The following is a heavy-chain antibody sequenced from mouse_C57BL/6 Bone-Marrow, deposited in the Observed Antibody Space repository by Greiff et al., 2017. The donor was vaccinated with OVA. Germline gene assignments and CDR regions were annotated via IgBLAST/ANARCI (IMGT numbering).Heavy chain of an antibody. CDR1: GYTFTSYW. CDR2: IHPNSGST. V-gene: IGHV1-64*01. J-gene: IGHJ4*01. CDR3: ARESVYYAMDY. Sequence: QVQLKQSGAELVKPGASVKLSCKASGYTFTSYWMHWVKQSPGQGLEWIGMIHPNSGSTYYTEKFKSKVTLTVDNPSSTPYLQIGILTSEDSSVYFWARESVYYAMDYWGQGTSVTVSS.